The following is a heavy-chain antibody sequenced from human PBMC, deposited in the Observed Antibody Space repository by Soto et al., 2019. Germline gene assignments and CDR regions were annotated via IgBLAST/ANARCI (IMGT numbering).Heavy chain of an antibody. CDR2: ISAYNGNT. J-gene: IGHJ6*02. CDR3: ARVRAAIAAAGYYYYYGMDV. Sequence: QVQLVQSGAEVKKPGASVKVSCKASGYTFTSYGISWVRQAPGQGLEWMGWISAYNGNTNYAQKLQGRVTMTTDTSTSTAYMELRSLRSDDTAVYYCARVRAAIAAAGYYYYYGMDVWGQGTTVTVSS. D-gene: IGHD6-13*01. V-gene: IGHV1-18*01. CDR1: GYTFTSYG.